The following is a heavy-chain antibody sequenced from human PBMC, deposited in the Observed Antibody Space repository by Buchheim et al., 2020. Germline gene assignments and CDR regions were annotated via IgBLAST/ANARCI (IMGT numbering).Heavy chain of an antibody. D-gene: IGHD3-3*01. CDR2: ISVSGGST. Sequence: EVQLLESGGGLVQPGGSLRLSCAASGFTFSSYAMRWVRQAPGKGLEWVSAISVSGGSTYYADSVQGRFTISRDHSTHTLYLQMNSLRAEDTAVYYCAKEKGNGYYLKYLFDYWGQGTL. CDR1: GFTFSSYA. V-gene: IGHV3-23*01. CDR3: AKEKGNGYYLKYLFDY. J-gene: IGHJ4*02.